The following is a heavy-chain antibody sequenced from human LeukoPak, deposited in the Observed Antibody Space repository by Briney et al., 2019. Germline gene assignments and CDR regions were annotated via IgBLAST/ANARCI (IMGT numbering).Heavy chain of an antibody. Sequence: PGRSLRLSCAASGFTFSTYGMHWVRQAPGKGLEWVAVIWYDGSNKYYTDSVKGRFTISRDNSKNTLYLQMNSLRAEDTAVYYCAVIAVVVVITETSFDYWGQGTLVTVSS. CDR2: IWYDGSNK. V-gene: IGHV3-30*19. CDR1: GFTFSTYG. J-gene: IGHJ4*02. CDR3: AVIAVVVVITETSFDY. D-gene: IGHD3-22*01.